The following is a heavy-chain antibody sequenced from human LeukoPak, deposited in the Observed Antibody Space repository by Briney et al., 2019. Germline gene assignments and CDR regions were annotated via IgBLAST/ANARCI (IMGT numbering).Heavy chain of an antibody. CDR3: AREPSSSWYSFDY. D-gene: IGHD6-13*01. Sequence: GRSLRLSCAASGFTFSSYSMNWVRQAPGKGLEWVSSISSSSSYIYYADSVKGRFTISRDNAKNSLYLQMNSLRAEDTAVYYCAREPSSSWYSFDYWGQGTLVTVSS. J-gene: IGHJ4*02. V-gene: IGHV3-21*01. CDR1: GFTFSSYS. CDR2: ISSSSSYI.